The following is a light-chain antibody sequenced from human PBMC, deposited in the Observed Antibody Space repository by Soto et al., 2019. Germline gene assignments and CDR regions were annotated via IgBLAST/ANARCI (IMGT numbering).Light chain of an antibody. J-gene: IGKJ1*01. CDR3: LHDYNYPRT. V-gene: IGKV1-6*01. Sequence: AIQMTQSPSSLSASVGDTVTITCRASQDTEDDLGWYQQKPGKAPKLLIYATSSLQSGVPSRFSGSGSGTDFSLSIRSLQPEDSATYYCLHDYNYPRTFGQGTKVDIK. CDR1: QDTEDD. CDR2: ATS.